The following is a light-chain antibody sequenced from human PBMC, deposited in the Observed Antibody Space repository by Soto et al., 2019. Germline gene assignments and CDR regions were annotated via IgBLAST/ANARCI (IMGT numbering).Light chain of an antibody. Sequence: DIQMTQSPSTLSASVGDRVTITCRASQSISSWLAWYQQKPGKAPKLLIYDASSLDSGVPSRFSGSGSGTEFTLTISSLQPDDVATYYCHQYNSYSGTFGQGTKVEIK. CDR3: HQYNSYSGT. J-gene: IGKJ1*01. V-gene: IGKV1-5*01. CDR1: QSISSW. CDR2: DAS.